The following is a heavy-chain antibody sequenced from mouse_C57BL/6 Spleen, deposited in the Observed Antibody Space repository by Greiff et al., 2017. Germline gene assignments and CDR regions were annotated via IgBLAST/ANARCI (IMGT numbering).Heavy chain of an antibody. Sequence: QVQLQQPGAALVKPGASVKLSCKASGYTFTSYWMHWVKQRPGQGLVWIGMIHPNSGSTNYNEKFKSKATLTVDKSSSTAYMQLGSLTSEDSAVYYCARVGSSYGAMDYWGQGTSVTVSS. CDR2: IHPNSGST. CDR3: ARVGSSYGAMDY. CDR1: GYTFTSYW. D-gene: IGHD1-1*01. J-gene: IGHJ4*01. V-gene: IGHV1-64*01.